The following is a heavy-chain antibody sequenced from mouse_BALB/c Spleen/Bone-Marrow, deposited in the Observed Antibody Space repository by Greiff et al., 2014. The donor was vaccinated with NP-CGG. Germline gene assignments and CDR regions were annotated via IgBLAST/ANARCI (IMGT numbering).Heavy chain of an antibody. D-gene: IGHD4-1*02. J-gene: IGHJ3*01. CDR3: ARAQLGCFAY. V-gene: IGHV2-9*02. CDR1: GFSLTSYG. Sequence: VKVEESGPGLAAPSQSLSITCTVSGFSLTSYGVHWVRQPPGKGLEWLGVIWAGGSTNYNSALMSRLSISKDNSKSQVFLKMNSLQTDDTAMYYCARAQLGCFAYWGQGTLVTVSA. CDR2: IWAGGST.